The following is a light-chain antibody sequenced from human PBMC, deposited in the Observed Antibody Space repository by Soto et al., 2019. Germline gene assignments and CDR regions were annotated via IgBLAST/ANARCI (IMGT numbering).Light chain of an antibody. CDR1: QNITNN. J-gene: IGKJ5*01. Sequence: DIQMTQTQSSLSTSIGDTVTITRPPSQNITNNLSWYQQKPGKAPNLLIYHASKLAKGVTSRFSGSGSGTDFSFIITSLQREDLATYYCQQYYGLPPLTFGQGTLLAIK. CDR2: HAS. CDR3: QQYYGLPPLT. V-gene: IGKV1-33*01.